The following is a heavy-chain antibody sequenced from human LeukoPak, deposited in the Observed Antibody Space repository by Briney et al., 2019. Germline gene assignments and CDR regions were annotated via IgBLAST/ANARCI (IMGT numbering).Heavy chain of an antibody. CDR3: ARDLPMTTVTTDAAFDI. CDR2: ISSSSSTI. J-gene: IGHJ3*02. CDR1: GFTVSSNY. Sequence: GGSLRLSCAASGFTVSSNYMNWVRQAPGKGLEWVSYISSSSSTIYYADSVKGRFTISRDNAKNSLYLQMNSLRDEDTAVYYCARDLPMTTVTTDAAFDIWGQGTMVTVSS. V-gene: IGHV3-48*02. D-gene: IGHD4-17*01.